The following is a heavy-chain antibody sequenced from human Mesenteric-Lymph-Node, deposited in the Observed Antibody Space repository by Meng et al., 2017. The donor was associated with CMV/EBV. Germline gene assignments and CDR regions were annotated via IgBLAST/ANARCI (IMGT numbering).Heavy chain of an antibody. CDR1: GFSVTRHD. D-gene: IGHD2-15*01. Sequence: GESLKISCAVSGFSVTRHDINWVRQAPGKGLEWVSITFRACNTHYADYVKGRFTVSRDNPRNNLYLQMDSLRVEDTAVYYCASYMRQVQVVEAIYWYADLWGRGTLVTVSS. CDR2: TFRACNT. J-gene: IGHJ2*01. V-gene: IGHV3-66*02. CDR3: ASYMRQVQVVEAIYWYADL.